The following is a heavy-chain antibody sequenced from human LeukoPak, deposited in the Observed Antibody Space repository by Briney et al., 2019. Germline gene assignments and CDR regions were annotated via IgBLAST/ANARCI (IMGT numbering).Heavy chain of an antibody. J-gene: IGHJ4*02. CDR3: ARSTGYCSGGSCYSDY. V-gene: IGHV3-64*01. D-gene: IGHD2-15*01. Sequence: GGSLRLSCAASGFTFSDYVMHWVRQAPGKGLEYVSGISFNGDNTYYANSVKGRFTISRDNSKNTLYLQMDSLRAEDMAVYYCARSTGYCSGGSCYSDYWGQGTLVTVSS. CDR1: GFTFSDYV. CDR2: ISFNGDNT.